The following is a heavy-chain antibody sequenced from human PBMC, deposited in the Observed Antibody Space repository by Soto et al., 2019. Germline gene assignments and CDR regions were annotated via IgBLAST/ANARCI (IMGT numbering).Heavy chain of an antibody. V-gene: IGHV3-30*18. CDR2: ISYDGSNK. J-gene: IGHJ6*02. Sequence: PGGSLRLSCAASGFTFSTYGMHWVRQAPGKGLEWVAVISYDGSNKYYADSVKGRFTISRDNSKNTLYLQMNSLRAEDTAVYYCAKDPHQSKDYYYGMDVWGQGTTVTVSS. CDR3: AKDPHQSKDYYYGMDV. CDR1: GFTFSTYG.